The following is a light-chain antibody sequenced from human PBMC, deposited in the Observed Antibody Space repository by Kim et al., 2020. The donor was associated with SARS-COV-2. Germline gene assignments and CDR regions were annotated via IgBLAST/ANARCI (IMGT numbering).Light chain of an antibody. J-gene: IGLJ2*01. Sequence: NFMLTQPHSVSESPGKTVTISCTRSSGGIATNYVQWYQQRPGSAPNIVIYEDSQRPSGVPDRFSGSVDSSSDSASLTISGLKTEDEADYYCQSRDTGNRVIFGGGTQLTVL. V-gene: IGLV6-57*04. CDR1: SGGIATNY. CDR3: QSRDTGNRVI. CDR2: EDS.